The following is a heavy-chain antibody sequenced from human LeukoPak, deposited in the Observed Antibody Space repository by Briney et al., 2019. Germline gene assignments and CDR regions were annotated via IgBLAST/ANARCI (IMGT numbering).Heavy chain of an antibody. CDR2: VSGSGGST. CDR3: ANLWFGELGGY. J-gene: IGHJ4*02. V-gene: IGHV3-23*01. Sequence: GGSLRLSCAASGFTFSNAWMSWVRQAPGKGLEWVSAVSGSGGSTYYADSVKGRFTISRDNSKNTLYLQMNSLRAEDTAVYYCANLWFGELGGYWGQGTLVTVSS. D-gene: IGHD3-10*01. CDR1: GFTFSNAW.